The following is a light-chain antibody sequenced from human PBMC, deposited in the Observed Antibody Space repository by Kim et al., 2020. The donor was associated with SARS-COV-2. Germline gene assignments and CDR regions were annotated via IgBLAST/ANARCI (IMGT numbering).Light chain of an antibody. V-gene: IGLV1-44*01. CDR1: SSNIGRNA. Sequence: GQRVPVSCSGSSSNIGRNAVSWYQQVPGTAPKFLIYSNSRRPSGVPDRFSGSSSGTAASLAISGLQSEDEADYYCASWDDSLHGPVFGGGTQLTVL. J-gene: IGLJ2*01. CDR2: SNS. CDR3: ASWDDSLHGPV.